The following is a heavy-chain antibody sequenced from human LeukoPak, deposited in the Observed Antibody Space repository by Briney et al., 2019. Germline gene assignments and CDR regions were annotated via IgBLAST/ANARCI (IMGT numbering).Heavy chain of an antibody. J-gene: IGHJ4*02. Sequence: SVKVSCKASGGTFSSYAISWVRQAPGQGLEWMGRIIPILGIANYAQKFQGRVTITADKSTSTAYMELSSLRSEDTAVYYCASYDSSGWYYYWGRGTLVTVSS. CDR3: ASYDSSGWYYY. V-gene: IGHV1-69*04. CDR1: GGTFSSYA. CDR2: IIPILGIA. D-gene: IGHD6-19*01.